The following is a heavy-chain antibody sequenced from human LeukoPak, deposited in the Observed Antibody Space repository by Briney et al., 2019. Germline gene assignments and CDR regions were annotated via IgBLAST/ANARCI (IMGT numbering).Heavy chain of an antibody. CDR1: GFTFSSYW. Sequence: GGSLRLSCAASGFTFSSYWMSWVRQAPGKGLEWVANIKHAGSEKYYVDSVKGRFTISRGNAKNSLYLQMNSLRAEDTAVYYCARWSRDYYDSSGYYSDYWGQGTLVTVSS. V-gene: IGHV3-7*01. CDR3: ARWSRDYYDSSGYYSDY. CDR2: IKHAGSEK. J-gene: IGHJ4*02. D-gene: IGHD3-22*01.